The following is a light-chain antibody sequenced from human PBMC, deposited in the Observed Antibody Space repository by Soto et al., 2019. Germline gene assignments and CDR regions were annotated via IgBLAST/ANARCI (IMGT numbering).Light chain of an antibody. CDR3: SSYTSSDTGV. J-gene: IGLJ3*02. CDR2: AIS. V-gene: IGLV2-14*01. Sequence: QSALTQPASVSGSPGQSITISCTGTSSDVGGYNYVSWYQHHPGKAPRLLTYAISNRPSGVSSRFSGSKSGNTASLTISGLLAEDEADYYCSSYTSSDTGVFGGGTKVTVL. CDR1: SSDVGGYNY.